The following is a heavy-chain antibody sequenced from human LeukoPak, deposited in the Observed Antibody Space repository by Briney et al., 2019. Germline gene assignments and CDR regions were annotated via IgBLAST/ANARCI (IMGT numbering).Heavy chain of an antibody. V-gene: IGHV3-11*01. CDR3: ARGHNGYSY. Sequence: GGSLRLSCAASGFPFSDFHMSWIRQAPGKGLEWISYIITSGYTKYYADSVKGRFTISRDNAKNSLYLQMNSLRAEDTAAYYCARGHNGYSYWGQGTLVTVSS. D-gene: IGHD5-24*01. CDR2: IITSGYTK. J-gene: IGHJ4*02. CDR1: GFPFSDFH.